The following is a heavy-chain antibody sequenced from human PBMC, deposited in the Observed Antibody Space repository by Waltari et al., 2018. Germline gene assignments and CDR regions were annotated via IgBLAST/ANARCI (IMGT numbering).Heavy chain of an antibody. Sequence: VQLLESGGGLVQPGGSLRLSCAASGFTFSSYAMSWVRQAPGKDLEWIGSVSHSGGTFYNPSLKSRVTISMDTSKNQLSLKVTSVTAADTAIYYCARGGFDTNSYFDLWGRGTLVTVSS. CDR2: VSHSGGT. CDR1: GFTFSSYA. V-gene: IGHV4-38-2*01. CDR3: ARGGFDTNSYFDL. D-gene: IGHD2-8*01. J-gene: IGHJ2*01.